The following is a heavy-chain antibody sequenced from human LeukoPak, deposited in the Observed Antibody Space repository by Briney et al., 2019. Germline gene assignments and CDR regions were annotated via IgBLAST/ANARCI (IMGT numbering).Heavy chain of an antibody. CDR2: IYTSGST. Sequence: SETLSLTCTVSGGSLSSYYWSWIRQPPGKGLEWIGYIYTSGSTNYNPSLKSRVTISVDTSKNQFSLKLSSVTAADTAVYYCARHLRCVITGTHEAFDIWGQGTMVTVSS. J-gene: IGHJ3*02. D-gene: IGHD1-20*01. CDR1: GGSLSSYY. V-gene: IGHV4-4*09. CDR3: ARHLRCVITGTHEAFDI.